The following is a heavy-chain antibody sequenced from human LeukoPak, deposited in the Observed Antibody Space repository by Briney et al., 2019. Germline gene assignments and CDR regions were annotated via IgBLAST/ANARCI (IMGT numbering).Heavy chain of an antibody. J-gene: IGHJ6*03. V-gene: IGHV4-38-2*02. CDR3: ARELEGRQHPENYDILTGYYKSYYYYYMDV. Sequence: PSETLSLTCTVSGYSISSGYYWGWIRQPPGKGLEWIGEINHSGSTNYNPSLKSRVTISVDKSKNQFSLKLSSVTAADTAVYYCARELEGRQHPENYDILTGYYKSYYYYYMDVWGKGTTVTISS. D-gene: IGHD3-9*01. CDR1: GYSISSGYY. CDR2: INHSGST.